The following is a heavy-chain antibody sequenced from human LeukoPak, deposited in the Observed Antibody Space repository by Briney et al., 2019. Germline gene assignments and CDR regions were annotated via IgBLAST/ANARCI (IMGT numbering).Heavy chain of an antibody. CDR3: ARLWDTGDNADGY. CDR1: GGSISSSSYY. D-gene: IGHD7-27*01. Sequence: SETLSLTCTVSGGSISSSSYYWGWIRQPPGKGLEWIGSIYYSGSTNYNPSLKSRVTISVDTSKNQFSLKLSSVTAADTAVYYCARLWDTGDNADGYWGQGTLVTVSS. V-gene: IGHV4-39*07. CDR2: IYYSGST. J-gene: IGHJ4*02.